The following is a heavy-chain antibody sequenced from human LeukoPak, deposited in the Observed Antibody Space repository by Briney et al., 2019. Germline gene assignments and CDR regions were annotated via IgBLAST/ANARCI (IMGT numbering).Heavy chain of an antibody. CDR3: AREGEERWLHFPWGYYYYYMDV. V-gene: IGHV1-69*06. Sequence: GASVTVSCKASGGSFSSYTIDWVRQAPGQGLEWMGGIIPIFGTANYAQKFQGRVTITADKSTSTAYMELSSLRSEDTGVYYCAREGEERWLHFPWGYYYYYMDVWGKGTTVTVSS. D-gene: IGHD5-24*01. J-gene: IGHJ6*03. CDR2: IIPIFGTA. CDR1: GGSFSSYT.